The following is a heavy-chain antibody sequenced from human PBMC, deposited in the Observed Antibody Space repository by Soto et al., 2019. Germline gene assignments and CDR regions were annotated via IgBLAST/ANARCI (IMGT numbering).Heavy chain of an antibody. D-gene: IGHD3-10*01. CDR3: ARDISAGSGSYIAFAI. J-gene: IGHJ3*02. CDR1: GGTFSSYT. CDR2: IIPILGVA. V-gene: IGHV1-69*08. Sequence: QVQLVQSGAEVKKPGSSVKVSCKASGGTFSSYTISWVRQAPGQGLEWMGRIIPILGVANYAQKFQGRVTITADKSTSTAYMELSSLRSEDTAVYYCARDISAGSGSYIAFAIWGQGTMVTVSS.